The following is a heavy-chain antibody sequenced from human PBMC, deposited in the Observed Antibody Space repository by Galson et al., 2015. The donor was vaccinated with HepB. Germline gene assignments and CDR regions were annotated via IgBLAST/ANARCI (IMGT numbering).Heavy chain of an antibody. D-gene: IGHD6-19*01. J-gene: IGHJ6*02. Sequence: SVKVSCKASGYTFTSYYMHWVRQAPGQGLEWMGVINPSGGSTSYAQTFQGRVTMTRDTSTSTVYMELNSLRSDDTALYYCARDGEQWLPRVGHGMDVWGQGTTVTVSS. CDR2: INPSGGST. CDR1: GYTFTSYY. CDR3: ARDGEQWLPRVGHGMDV. V-gene: IGHV1-46*01.